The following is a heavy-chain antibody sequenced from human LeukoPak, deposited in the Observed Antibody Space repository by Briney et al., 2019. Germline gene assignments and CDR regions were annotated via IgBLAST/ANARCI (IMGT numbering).Heavy chain of an antibody. V-gene: IGHV1-18*01. CDR2: ISAYNGNT. CDR1: GYTFANYG. J-gene: IGHJ3*02. Sequence: ASVKVSCKASGYTFANYGISWVRQAPGQGLEWIAWISAYNGNTNYALKLRGRVTMTTDTSTSTAYLELRSLRSDDTALYYSALNTKNDAFDIWGQGTMVTVSS. D-gene: IGHD3-3*01. CDR3: ALNTKNDAFDI.